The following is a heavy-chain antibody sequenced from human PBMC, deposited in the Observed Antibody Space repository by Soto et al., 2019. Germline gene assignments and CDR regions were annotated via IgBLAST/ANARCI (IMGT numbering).Heavy chain of an antibody. V-gene: IGHV3-23*01. CDR3: AKDLAETIFGVVTLFDY. CDR2: ISGSGGST. CDR1: GFTFSSYA. J-gene: IGHJ4*02. D-gene: IGHD3-3*01. Sequence: AGGSLRLSCAASGFTFSSYAMSWVRQAPGKGLEWVSAISGSGGSTYYADSVKGRFTISRDNSKNTLYLQMNSLRAEDTAVYYCAKDLAETIFGVVTLFDYWGQGTLVTVSS.